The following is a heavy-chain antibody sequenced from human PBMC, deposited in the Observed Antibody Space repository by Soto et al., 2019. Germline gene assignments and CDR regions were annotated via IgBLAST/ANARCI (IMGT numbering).Heavy chain of an antibody. CDR3: ARQRVASDQYYFDY. D-gene: IGHD3-16*01. J-gene: IGHJ4*02. Sequence: SETLSLTCAVSGASVSSGSYYWTWIRQPPGKGLEWIGYITDVGSTDYNPSLKSRVTISADTTKNHFSLNLRSVTAADTAIYYCARQRVASDQYYFDYWGQGISVTVPS. V-gene: IGHV4-61*01. CDR2: ITDVGST. CDR1: GASVSSGSYY.